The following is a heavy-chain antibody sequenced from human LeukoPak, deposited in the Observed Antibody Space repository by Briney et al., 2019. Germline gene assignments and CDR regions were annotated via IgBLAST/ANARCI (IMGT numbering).Heavy chain of an antibody. V-gene: IGHV5-51*01. CDR3: ARQENYYYSSTYLDY. J-gene: IGHJ4*02. Sequence: GESLKPSCKGSGYIFTNYWIGWVRQMPGKGLEWMGIIYPGDSDTRYSPSFQGQVTISADKSISTAYLQWSSLKASDTAMYYCARQENYYYSSTYLDYWGQGALGSVSS. CDR2: IYPGDSDT. D-gene: IGHD3-22*01. CDR1: GYIFTNYW.